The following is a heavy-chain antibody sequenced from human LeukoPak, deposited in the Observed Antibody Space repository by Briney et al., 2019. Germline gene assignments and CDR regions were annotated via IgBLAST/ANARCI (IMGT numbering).Heavy chain of an antibody. Sequence: SGGSLRLSCAASGFTFSSYAMSWVRQAPGKGLEWVSAISGSGGSTYYADSVKGRFTISRDSAKTSLFLQMNSLRDEDTAVYYCARAYSSSSGRDAFDSWGLGTLVTVSS. V-gene: IGHV3-23*01. CDR2: ISGSGGST. CDR1: GFTFSSYA. J-gene: IGHJ3*02. D-gene: IGHD6-6*01. CDR3: ARAYSSSSGRDAFDS.